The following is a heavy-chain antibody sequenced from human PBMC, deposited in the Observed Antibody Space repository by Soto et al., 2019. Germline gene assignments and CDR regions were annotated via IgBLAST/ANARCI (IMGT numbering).Heavy chain of an antibody. CDR1: GFTFSSYG. V-gene: IGHV3-30*18. J-gene: IGHJ6*02. D-gene: IGHD3-10*01. Sequence: VGSLRLSCAASGFTFSSYGMHWVRQAPGKGLEWVAVISYDGSNKYYADFVKGRFTISRDNSKNTLYLQMNSLRAEDTAVYYCAKGEYYYGSGSPYYGMDVCGQGTTLTVSS. CDR3: AKGEYYYGSGSPYYGMDV. CDR2: ISYDGSNK.